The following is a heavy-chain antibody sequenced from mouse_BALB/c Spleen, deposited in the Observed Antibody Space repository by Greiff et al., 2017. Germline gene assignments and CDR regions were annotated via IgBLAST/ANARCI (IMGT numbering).Heavy chain of an antibody. D-gene: IGHD1-1*01. Sequence: DVKLQESGPGLVKPSQSLSLTCSVTGYSITSGYYWNWIRQFPGNKLEWMGYISYDGSNNYNPSLKNRISITRDTSKNQFFLKLNSVTTEDTATYYCAREEYYGSSLDYWGQGTTLTVSA. CDR3: AREEYYGSSLDY. J-gene: IGHJ2*01. V-gene: IGHV3-6*02. CDR1: GYSITSGYY. CDR2: ISYDGSN.